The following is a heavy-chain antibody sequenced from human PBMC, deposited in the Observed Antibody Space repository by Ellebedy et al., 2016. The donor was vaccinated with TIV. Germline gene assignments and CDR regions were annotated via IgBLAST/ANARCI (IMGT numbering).Heavy chain of an antibody. CDR3: ARDAGHCSTTGCQIAATAASGFIDY. CDR2: INPNSGDT. D-gene: IGHD2-2*01. Sequence: ASVKVSCKASGYTFSGYYIHWLRQAPGPGLEWVGWINPNSGDTNYAQKFQGRVTMTRDTSITTAYMDLSRLRNDDTALYYCARDAGHCSTTGCQIAATAASGFIDYWGQGTLLIVSS. J-gene: IGHJ4*02. CDR1: GYTFSGYY. V-gene: IGHV1-2*02.